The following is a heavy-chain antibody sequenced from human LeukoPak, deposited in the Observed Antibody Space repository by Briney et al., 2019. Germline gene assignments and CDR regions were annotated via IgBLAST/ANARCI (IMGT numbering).Heavy chain of an antibody. CDR1: GYTSTSYD. V-gene: IGHV1-8*01. CDR3: ARGITYDADLGY. J-gene: IGHJ4*02. D-gene: IGHD3-16*01. CDR2: MNPNSGNT. Sequence: ASVKVSCKASGYTSTSYDINWVRQATGQGLEWMGWMNPNSGNTGYAQKFQGRVTMTRNTSISTAYMELSSLRSEDTAVYYCARGITYDADLGYWGQGTLVTVSS.